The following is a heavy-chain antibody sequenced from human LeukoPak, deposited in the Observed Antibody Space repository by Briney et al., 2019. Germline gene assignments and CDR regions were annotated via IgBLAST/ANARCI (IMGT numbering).Heavy chain of an antibody. J-gene: IGHJ4*02. D-gene: IGHD1-7*01. Sequence: GGFLRLSCAASGFTFSDYAMHWVRQAPGKGLEWVAVISKDGSDKYYPGSVRGRFTISRDNSKNTIYLQMDSLRAEGTAIYYCARDYWWNYDYWGQGTLVTVSS. V-gene: IGHV3-30-3*01. CDR2: ISKDGSDK. CDR3: ARDYWWNYDY. CDR1: GFTFSDYA.